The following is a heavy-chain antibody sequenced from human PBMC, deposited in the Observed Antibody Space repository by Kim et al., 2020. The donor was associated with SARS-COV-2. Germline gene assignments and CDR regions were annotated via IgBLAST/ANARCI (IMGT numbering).Heavy chain of an antibody. CDR3: ANPTKSGIDVTGWVF. Sequence: GGSLRLSCAASGLTFSTFSMSWVRQAPGRGLEWVSSITPNGETHYADSVRGRFTVSRDNFKNTLYLQLNNLRPEDTATYYCANPTKSGIDVTGWVFWGQGTRVRVPS. D-gene: IGHD3-9*01. CDR1: GLTFSTFS. J-gene: IGHJ4*02. CDR2: ITPNGET. V-gene: IGHV3-23*01.